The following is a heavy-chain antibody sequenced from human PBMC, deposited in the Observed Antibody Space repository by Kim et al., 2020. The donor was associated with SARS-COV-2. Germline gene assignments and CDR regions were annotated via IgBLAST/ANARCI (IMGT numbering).Heavy chain of an antibody. V-gene: IGHV4-39*01. J-gene: IGHJ6*02. D-gene: IGHD3-10*01. CDR1: GGSISSSSYY. CDR3: ARHSSGAPGSGSSPHPSRKRGDV. Sequence: SETLSLTCTVSGGSISSSSYYWGWIRQPPGQGLEWIGSIYYSGSTYYNPSLKSRVTISADTSKNHFSLKLSSVPAADTAVYYCARHSSGAPGSGSSPHPSRKRGDVWGQGTTVTVSS. CDR2: IYYSGST.